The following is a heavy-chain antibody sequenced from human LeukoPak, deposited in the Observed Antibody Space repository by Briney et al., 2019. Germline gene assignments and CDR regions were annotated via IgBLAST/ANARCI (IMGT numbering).Heavy chain of an antibody. CDR3: ARRVSSYYFDS. Sequence: SETLSLTCNVSGVSMIAYYWSWIRQPPGKGLEWIGFIYYTGSTNYNPSLESRVTMSVDRSNNQFSLKLSSVTAADTAVYYCARRVSSYYFDSWGQGTLVTVSS. V-gene: IGHV4-59*01. D-gene: IGHD6-13*01. CDR1: GVSMIAYY. CDR2: IYYTGST. J-gene: IGHJ4*02.